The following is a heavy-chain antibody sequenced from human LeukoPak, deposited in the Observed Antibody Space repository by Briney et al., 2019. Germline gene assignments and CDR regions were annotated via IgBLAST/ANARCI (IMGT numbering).Heavy chain of an antibody. CDR3: AKDMFGSSWGGYMDV. D-gene: IGHD6-13*01. Sequence: GGSLRLSCAASGFTFDDYTMHWVRQAPGKGLEWVSLISWDGGSTYYADSVKGRFTFSRDNSKNSLYLQMNSLRTEDTALYYCAKDMFGSSWGGYMDVWGKGTTVTVSS. V-gene: IGHV3-43*01. J-gene: IGHJ6*03. CDR1: GFTFDDYT. CDR2: ISWDGGST.